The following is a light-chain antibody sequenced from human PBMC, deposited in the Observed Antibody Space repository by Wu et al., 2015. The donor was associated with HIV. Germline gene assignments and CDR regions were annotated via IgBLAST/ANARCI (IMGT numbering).Light chain of an antibody. CDR1: QGISSY. J-gene: IGKJ4*01. CDR3: QQYYSYPLT. V-gene: IGKV1-8*01. Sequence: IRMTQSPSSLSASTGDRVTITCRASQGISSYLAWYQQKPGKAPKLLIYAASTLQSGVPSRFSGSGSGTDFTLTISCLQSEDFATYYCQQYYSYPLTFGGGTKVEIK. CDR2: AAS.